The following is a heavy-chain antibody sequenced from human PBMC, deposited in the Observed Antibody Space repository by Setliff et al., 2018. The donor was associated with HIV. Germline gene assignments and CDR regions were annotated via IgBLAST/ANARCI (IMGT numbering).Heavy chain of an antibody. CDR2: ISSSGNTI. CDR1: GFTFSDYY. V-gene: IGHV3-11*01. CDR3: AKDRAPSSGYYGN. D-gene: IGHD3-22*01. Sequence: PGGSLRLSCAASGFTFSDYYMSWIRQAPGKGLEWISYISSSGNTIYYADSVRGRFTFSRDNAKNSLYLQMNSLRAEDTAVYYCAKDRAPSSGYYGNWGQGTLVTVSS. J-gene: IGHJ4*02.